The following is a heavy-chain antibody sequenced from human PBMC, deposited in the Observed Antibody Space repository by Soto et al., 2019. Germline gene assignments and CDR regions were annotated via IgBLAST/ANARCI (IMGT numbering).Heavy chain of an antibody. CDR3: ASWSSSWPMPRFDP. Sequence: QVQLQESGPGLVKPSQTLSLTCTVSGGSISSGDYYWSWIRQPPGKGLEWIGYIHYSGSTYYNPALTSRVTISVDTSKSQFSLKLSSVTAADTAVYYCASWSSSWPMPRFDPWGQGTLVTVSS. J-gene: IGHJ5*02. CDR1: GGSISSGDYY. V-gene: IGHV4-30-4*01. CDR2: IHYSGST. D-gene: IGHD6-13*01.